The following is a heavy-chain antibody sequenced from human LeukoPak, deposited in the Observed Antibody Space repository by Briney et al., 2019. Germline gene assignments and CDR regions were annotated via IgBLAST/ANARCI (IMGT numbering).Heavy chain of an antibody. Sequence: SETLSLICTVSGGSISSSSCYWGWIRQPPGKGLEWIGSIYYSGSTYYNPSLKSRVTISVDTSKNQFSLKLSSVTAADTAVYYCARHADYGDYAFDYWGQGTLVTVSS. CDR3: ARHADYGDYAFDY. D-gene: IGHD4-17*01. CDR1: GGSISSSSCY. V-gene: IGHV4-39*01. J-gene: IGHJ4*02. CDR2: IYYSGST.